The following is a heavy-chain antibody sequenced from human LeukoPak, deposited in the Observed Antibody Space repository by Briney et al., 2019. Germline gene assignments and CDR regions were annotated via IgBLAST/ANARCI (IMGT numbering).Heavy chain of an antibody. Sequence: SETLSLTCTVSGGSISSYYWSWIRQPPGKGLEWIGYIYYSGSTNYNPSLKSRVTISVDTSKNQFSLKLSSVTAADTAVYYCARVRRYFDWLVPQPYYMDVWGKGTTVTVSS. CDR3: ARVRRYFDWLVPQPYYMDV. J-gene: IGHJ6*03. CDR1: GGSISSYY. D-gene: IGHD3-9*01. V-gene: IGHV4-59*12. CDR2: IYYSGST.